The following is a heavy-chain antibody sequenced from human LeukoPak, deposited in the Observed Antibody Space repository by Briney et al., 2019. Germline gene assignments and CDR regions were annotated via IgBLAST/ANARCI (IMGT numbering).Heavy chain of an antibody. CDR3: AKAYSSSWYDRVLAVAGFFDY. D-gene: IGHD6-13*01. CDR2: ISGSGGST. V-gene: IGHV3-23*01. Sequence: GGTLRLSCAASGFTFSSYGMSWVRQAPGKGLEWVSAISGSGGSTYYADSVKGRFTISRDNSKNTLYLQMNSLRAEDTAVYYCAKAYSSSWYDRVLAVAGFFDYWGQGTLVTVSS. J-gene: IGHJ4*02. CDR1: GFTFSSYG.